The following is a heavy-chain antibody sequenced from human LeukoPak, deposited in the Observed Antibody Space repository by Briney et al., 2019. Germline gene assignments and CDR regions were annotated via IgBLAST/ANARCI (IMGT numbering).Heavy chain of an antibody. V-gene: IGHV4-34*01. CDR2: INHSGST. Sequence: SETLSLTCSVSSGSISGYYWSWIRQPPGKGLEWIGEINHSGSTNYNPSLKSRVTISVDTSKNQFSLKLSSVTAADTAVYYCARGRVRGDGGADYYYYMDVWGKGTTVTVSS. J-gene: IGHJ6*03. D-gene: IGHD3-10*01. CDR1: SGSISGYY. CDR3: ARGRVRGDGGADYYYYMDV.